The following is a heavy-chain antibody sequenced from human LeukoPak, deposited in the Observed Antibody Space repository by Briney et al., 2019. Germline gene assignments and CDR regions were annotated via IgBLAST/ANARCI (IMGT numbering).Heavy chain of an antibody. Sequence: GGSLRLSCAASGFTFSSYAMSWVRQAPGKGLEWVSGISGSGGSTYYADSMKGRFTISRDNSKNTLYLQMNSLRAEDTAVYYCAKSPDYDSSGFYSDYWGQGTLVTVSS. CDR1: GFTFSSYA. CDR2: ISGSGGST. CDR3: AKSPDYDSSGFYSDY. J-gene: IGHJ4*02. V-gene: IGHV3-23*01. D-gene: IGHD3-22*01.